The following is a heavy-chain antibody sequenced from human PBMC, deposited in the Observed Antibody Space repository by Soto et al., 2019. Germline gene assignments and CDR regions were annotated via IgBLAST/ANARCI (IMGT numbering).Heavy chain of an antibody. V-gene: IGHV3-53*01. CDR1: GFTVSSNY. D-gene: IGHD3-22*01. J-gene: IGHJ1*01. CDR3: ARDRVESGYPEYFQH. Sequence: EVQLVESRGGMIQPGGSLRLSCAASGFTVSSNYMSWVRQAPGKGLEWVSVIYSGGSTYYADSVKGRFTISRDNSKNTLYLQMNSLRVEDTAVYYCARDRVESGYPEYFQHWGQGTLVTVSS. CDR2: IYSGGST.